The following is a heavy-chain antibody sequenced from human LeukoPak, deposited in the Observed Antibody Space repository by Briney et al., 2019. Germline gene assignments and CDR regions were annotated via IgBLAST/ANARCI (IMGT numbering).Heavy chain of an antibody. CDR3: ARLEGGIVVVVAD. Sequence: SETLSLTCTVSGGSISSYYWSWIRQPPGKGLEWIGYIYYSGSTNYNPSLKSRVTISVDTSRDQFSLKLSSVTAADTAVYYCARLEGGIVVVVADWGQGTLVTVSS. CDR2: IYYSGST. J-gene: IGHJ4*02. V-gene: IGHV4-59*08. D-gene: IGHD2-15*01. CDR1: GGSISSYY.